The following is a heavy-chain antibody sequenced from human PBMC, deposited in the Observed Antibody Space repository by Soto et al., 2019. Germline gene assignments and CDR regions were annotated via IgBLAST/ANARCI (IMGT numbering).Heavy chain of an antibody. CDR2: TYYRSKWYN. D-gene: IGHD2-15*01. Sequence: SQTLSLTCAISGDSVSSNSAAWNWIRRSPSRGLEWLGRTYYRSKWYNDYAVSVKSRITINPDTSKNQFSLQLNSVTPEDTAVYYCARVAAARYCSGGSCYRAEYFQHWGQGTLVTVSS. J-gene: IGHJ1*01. CDR3: ARVAAARYCSGGSCYRAEYFQH. CDR1: GDSVSSNSAA. V-gene: IGHV6-1*01.